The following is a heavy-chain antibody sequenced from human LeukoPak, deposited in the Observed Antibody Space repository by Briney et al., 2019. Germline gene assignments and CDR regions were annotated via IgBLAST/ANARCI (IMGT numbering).Heavy chain of an antibody. CDR3: ARDSEDDFWSGYSDY. CDR1: GGTFSSYA. J-gene: IGHJ4*02. CDR2: IIPIFGTA. D-gene: IGHD3-3*01. Sequence: SVKVSCKASGGTFSSYAISWVRQAPGQGLEWMGGIIPIFGTANYAQKFQGRVTITADESTSTAYMELSSLRSEDTAVYYCARDSEDDFWSGYSDYWGQGTLVTVSS. V-gene: IGHV1-69*01.